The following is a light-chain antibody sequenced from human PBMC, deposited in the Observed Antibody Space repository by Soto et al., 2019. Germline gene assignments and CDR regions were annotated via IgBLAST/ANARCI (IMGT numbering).Light chain of an antibody. J-gene: IGKJ1*01. CDR3: QQSDSYSLT. Sequence: DLQMTHSPSSLSASVGDRVAITCRASQSISSYLNWYQQKPGKAPKLLIYAGSSLQRGVPSRFSGSGSGTEFTLTISSLQPDDFATYYCQQSDSYSLTFAQRGKVDIK. CDR2: AGS. V-gene: IGKV1-39*01. CDR1: QSISSY.